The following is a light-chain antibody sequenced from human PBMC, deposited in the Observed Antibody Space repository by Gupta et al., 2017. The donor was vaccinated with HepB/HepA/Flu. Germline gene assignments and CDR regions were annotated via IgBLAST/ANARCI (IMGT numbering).Light chain of an antibody. CDR1: SSDIGNNYNF. J-gene: IGLJ2*01. Sequence: SALTQPPSASGSPGQSVAISCIGTSSDIGNNYNFVSWYQQHPDKAPRLLIYEVNKRPSGVPDRFSGSKSGNTASLTVSGLQPEDEAHYYCSSYETSDSVVFGGGTKLTVL. V-gene: IGLV2-8*01. CDR3: SSYETSDSVV. CDR2: EVN.